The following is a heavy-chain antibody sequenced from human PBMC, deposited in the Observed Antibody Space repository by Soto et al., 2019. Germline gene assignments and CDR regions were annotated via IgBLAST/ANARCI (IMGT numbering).Heavy chain of an antibody. V-gene: IGHV4-38-2*01. CDR3: ARKGYDILNGYYPDWYFDL. CDR2: IYHSGST. D-gene: IGHD3-9*01. J-gene: IGHJ2*01. Sequence: LSLTCAVSGYSISSGYYWGWIRQPPGKGLEWIGSIYHSGSTYYNPSLKSRVTISVDTSKNQFSLKLSSVTAADTAVYYCARKGYDILNGYYPDWYFDLWGRGNLVTVSS. CDR1: GYSISSGYY.